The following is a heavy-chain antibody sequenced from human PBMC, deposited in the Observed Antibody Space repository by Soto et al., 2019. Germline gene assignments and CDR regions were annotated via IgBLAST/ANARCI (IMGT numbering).Heavy chain of an antibody. CDR2: IYYSGST. CDR3: ARFPRGYSYGHFDY. J-gene: IGHJ4*02. CDR1: GGSISRHY. Sequence: PSETLSLTCTVSGGSISRHYWSWIRQPPGKGLEWIGNIYYSGSTNYNPSLKSRVTISVDTSKNQFSLKLSSVTAADTAVYYCARFPRGYSYGHFDYWGQGTLVTVSS. D-gene: IGHD5-18*01. V-gene: IGHV4-59*11.